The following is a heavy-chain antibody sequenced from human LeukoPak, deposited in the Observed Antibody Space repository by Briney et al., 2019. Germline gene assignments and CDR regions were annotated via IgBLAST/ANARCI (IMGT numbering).Heavy chain of an antibody. CDR2: ISGSGGST. V-gene: IGHV3-23*01. D-gene: IGHD5-12*01. CDR1: GFTFSSYG. Sequence: GGSLRLSCAASGFTFSSYGMSWVRQAPGKGLEWVSAISGSGGSTYYADSVKGRFTISRDNSKNTLYLQMNSLRAEDTAVYYCAKDVDGHEHRTFDYWGQGTLVTVSS. J-gene: IGHJ4*02. CDR3: AKDVDGHEHRTFDY.